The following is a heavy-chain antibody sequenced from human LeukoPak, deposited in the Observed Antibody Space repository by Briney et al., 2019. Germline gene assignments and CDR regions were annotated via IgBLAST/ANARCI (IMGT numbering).Heavy chain of an antibody. CDR1: GFTFDDYA. D-gene: IGHD2-2*01. Sequence: GGSLRLSCAASGFTFDDYAMHWVRQAPGKGLEWASGISWNSGSIGYADSVKGRFTISRGNAKNSLYLQMISLRAEDTALYYCAKGISTSSQRSPFDYWGQGTLVTVSS. CDR3: AKGISTSSQRSPFDY. V-gene: IGHV3-9*01. J-gene: IGHJ4*02. CDR2: ISWNSGSI.